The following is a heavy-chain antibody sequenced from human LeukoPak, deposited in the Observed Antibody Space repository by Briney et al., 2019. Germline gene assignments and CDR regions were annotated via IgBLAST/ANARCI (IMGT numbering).Heavy chain of an antibody. Sequence: SETLSLTCTVSGGSISSYFWSWIRQPAGKGLEWIGRIYSSGDTNYNPSLKSRVTISVDTSKNQFSLKLSSVIAADTAVYYCARDPTHGAVDIWGQGTMVTVSS. D-gene: IGHD4-11*01. CDR3: ARDPTHGAVDI. CDR1: GGSISSYF. V-gene: IGHV4-4*07. CDR2: IYSSGDT. J-gene: IGHJ3*02.